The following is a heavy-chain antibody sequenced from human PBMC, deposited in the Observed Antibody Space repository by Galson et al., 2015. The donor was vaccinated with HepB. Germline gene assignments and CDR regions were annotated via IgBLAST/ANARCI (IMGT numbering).Heavy chain of an antibody. CDR1: GGSIIRSNYY. CDR2: IFYSGST. J-gene: IGHJ4*02. D-gene: IGHD3-16*01. V-gene: IGHV4-39*07. Sequence: TLSLTCTVSGGSIIRSNYYWAWIRQSPGKGLEWIGSIFYSGSTSFNPSLKSRVTISVDTSKNQFSLKVSSVTAADTAVYYCARDSAYSYGQGDFDYWGQGMLVTVSS. CDR3: ARDSAYSYGQGDFDY.